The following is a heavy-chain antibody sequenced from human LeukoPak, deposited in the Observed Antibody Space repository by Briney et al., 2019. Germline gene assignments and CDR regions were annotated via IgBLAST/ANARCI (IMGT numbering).Heavy chain of an antibody. V-gene: IGHV2-70*04. Sequence: SGPALVKPTQTLTLTCTFSGFSLSTSGMRVSWIRQPPGKALEWLARIDWDDDKFYSTSLKTRLTISKDTSKNQVVLTMTNVDPVDAATYYCARGDYYGSRGLDYFDYWGQGTLVTVSS. CDR2: IDWDDDK. CDR1: GFSLSTSGMR. D-gene: IGHD3-10*01. J-gene: IGHJ4*02. CDR3: ARGDYYGSRGLDYFDY.